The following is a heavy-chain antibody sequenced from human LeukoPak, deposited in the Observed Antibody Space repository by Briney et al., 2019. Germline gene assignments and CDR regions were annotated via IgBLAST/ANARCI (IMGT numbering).Heavy chain of an antibody. Sequence: GWSLRLSCAASGFTFSSYAMRLVRQAPGKGLEWVSGISGSGGSTYYADSVKGRFTISRDNSKNTLYLQMDSLRAEDTAVYYCAKDLAKAGYGDYYFDYWGQGTLVTVSS. CDR3: AKDLAKAGYGDYYFDY. D-gene: IGHD4-17*01. CDR2: ISGSGGST. J-gene: IGHJ4*02. V-gene: IGHV3-23*01. CDR1: GFTFSSYA.